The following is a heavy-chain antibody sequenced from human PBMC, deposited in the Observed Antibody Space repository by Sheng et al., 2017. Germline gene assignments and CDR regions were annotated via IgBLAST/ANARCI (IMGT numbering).Heavy chain of an antibody. CDR1: GYSISSNYY. Sequence: QVQLHESGQGLVKPSETLSLTCSVSGYSISSNYYWGWIRQTPGKGLEWIGTIYHSGTTFYNPSFKSRVTISVDTSKNQFFLKLTSVTAADTAIYFCARDAFWRDFDYWGQGTLVPVSS. CDR3: ARDAFWRDFDY. V-gene: IGHV4-38-2*02. D-gene: IGHD3-3*01. J-gene: IGHJ4*02. CDR2: IYHSGTT.